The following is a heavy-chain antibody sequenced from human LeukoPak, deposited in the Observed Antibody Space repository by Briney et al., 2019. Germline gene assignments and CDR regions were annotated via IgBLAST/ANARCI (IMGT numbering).Heavy chain of an antibody. CDR2: ISHDGGNK. CDR1: LFTLRNQD. Sequence: GRSLRLLCARSLFTLRNQDLQGVPQAPGKGLEWVAVISHDGGNKYYADSVKGRFTISRDNSKNTVYLQTNSLRAEDTAVYYCAKSGQDRYRGHHDRPVYSCYYYDMDVGGQGTTVTVSS. D-gene: IGHD1-26*01. V-gene: IGHV3-30*18. J-gene: IGHJ6*02. CDR3: AKSGQDRYRGHHDRPVYSCYYYDMDV.